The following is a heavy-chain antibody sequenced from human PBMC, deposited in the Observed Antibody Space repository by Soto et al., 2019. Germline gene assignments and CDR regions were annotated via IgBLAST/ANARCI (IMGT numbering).Heavy chain of an antibody. CDR2: INHSGST. CDR1: GGSFSGYY. Sequence: SETLSLTCAVYGGSFSGYYWSWIRQPPGKGLEWIGEINHSGSTNYNPSLKSRVTISVDTSKNQFSLKLSSVTAADTAVYYCARAVPRYCSGGSSYSGMDYWGQGSLVTVS. V-gene: IGHV4-34*01. J-gene: IGHJ4*02. D-gene: IGHD2-15*01. CDR3: ARAVPRYCSGGSSYSGMDY.